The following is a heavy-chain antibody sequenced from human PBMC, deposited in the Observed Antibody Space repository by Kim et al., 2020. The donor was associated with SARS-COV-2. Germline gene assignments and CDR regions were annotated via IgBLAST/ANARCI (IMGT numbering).Heavy chain of an antibody. D-gene: IGHD6-6*01. J-gene: IGHJ3*02. CDR3: ARKLSSGAFDI. CDR2: T. V-gene: IGHV4-59*01. Sequence: TSYNPSRKSRVTISVDTYRNQFSLELSSVTAADTALFYCARKLSSGAFDIWGQGTVVAVSS.